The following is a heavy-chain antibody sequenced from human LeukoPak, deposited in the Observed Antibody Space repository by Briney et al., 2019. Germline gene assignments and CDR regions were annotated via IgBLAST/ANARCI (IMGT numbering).Heavy chain of an antibody. J-gene: IGHJ6*03. V-gene: IGHV5-51*01. CDR3: ARLHSGSYYDYYYYMDV. D-gene: IGHD1-26*01. Sequence: GESLKISCKGSGYSFTSYWIGWVRHMPVKGVEWMGIIYPGDSNTRYSPSFQGQVTISADKSISTAYLQWSSLKASDTAMYYCARLHSGSYYDYYYYMDVWGKGTTVTVSS. CDR2: IYPGDSNT. CDR1: GYSFTSYW.